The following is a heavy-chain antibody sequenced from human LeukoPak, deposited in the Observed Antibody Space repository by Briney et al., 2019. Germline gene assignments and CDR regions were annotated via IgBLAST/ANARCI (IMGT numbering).Heavy chain of an antibody. D-gene: IGHD2-15*01. J-gene: IGHJ3*02. CDR3: ARLVDCRGGSCYYAFDI. Sequence: SSETLSLTCTVSGGSISIYYWSWIRQPPGKGLEWIGYIYYSGSTKYNPSLKSRVTISVDTSKNQFSLKLNSVTAADTAVYYCARLVDCRGGSCYYAFDIWGQGTMVTVSS. CDR2: IYYSGST. CDR1: GGSISIYY. V-gene: IGHV4-59*01.